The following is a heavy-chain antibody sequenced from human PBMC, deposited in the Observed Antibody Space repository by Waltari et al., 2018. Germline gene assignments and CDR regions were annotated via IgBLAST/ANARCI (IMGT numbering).Heavy chain of an antibody. Sequence: EVQLVESGGDMVQTGRSLRISFTGSVFTFRNYAIIWVRQAPGKGLEWVGFIRSNDYTGGTSFAASVGGRFTISRDDSKRTAYLQMNALQTDDSATYYCTREDDGNDSGAFDLWGQGTLVTVSS. CDR1: VFTFRNYA. V-gene: IGHV3-49*04. CDR2: IRSNDYTGGT. CDR3: TREDDGNDSGAFDL. D-gene: IGHD5-12*01. J-gene: IGHJ3*01.